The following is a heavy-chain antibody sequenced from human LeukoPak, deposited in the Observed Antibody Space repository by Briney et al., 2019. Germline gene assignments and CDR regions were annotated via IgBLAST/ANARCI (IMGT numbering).Heavy chain of an antibody. Sequence: PGGSPRLSCAASGFTFSSYAMSWVRQAPGKGLEWVSAISGSGGSTYYADSVKGRFTISRDNSKNTLYLQMNSLRAEDTAVYYCAKYSPYYYDSSGSSFDYWGQGTLVTVSS. CDR1: GFTFSSYA. CDR3: AKYSPYYYDSSGSSFDY. D-gene: IGHD3-22*01. CDR2: ISGSGGST. V-gene: IGHV3-23*01. J-gene: IGHJ4*02.